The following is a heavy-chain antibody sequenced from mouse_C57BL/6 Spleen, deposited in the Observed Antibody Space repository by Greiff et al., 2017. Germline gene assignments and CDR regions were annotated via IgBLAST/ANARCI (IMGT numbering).Heavy chain of an antibody. V-gene: IGHV1-64*01. CDR3: EYGSSYEGYFDV. Sequence: QVQLQQPGAELVKPGASVKLSCKASGYTFTSYWMHWVKQRPGQGLEWIGMIHPNSGSTNYNEKFKSKATLTVDKSSSPAYMQLSSLTSEDSAVYGCEYGSSYEGYFDVWGTGTTVTVSS. D-gene: IGHD1-1*01. CDR2: IHPNSGST. J-gene: IGHJ1*03. CDR1: GYTFTSYW.